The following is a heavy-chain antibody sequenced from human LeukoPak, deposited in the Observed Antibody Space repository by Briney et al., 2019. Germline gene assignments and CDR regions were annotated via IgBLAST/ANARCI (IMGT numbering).Heavy chain of an antibody. D-gene: IGHD3-16*02. Sequence: GGSLRLSCAASGFTFDDYGMSWVRQAPGKGLEWVSYISNSGSIIKYADSVKGRFTISRDNSKNTLYLQMNTLRAEDTAVYFCAREEHYRRYFALWGRGTLVTVSS. J-gene: IGHJ2*01. CDR2: ISNSGSII. CDR3: AREEHYRRYFAL. CDR1: GFTFDDYG. V-gene: IGHV3-48*01.